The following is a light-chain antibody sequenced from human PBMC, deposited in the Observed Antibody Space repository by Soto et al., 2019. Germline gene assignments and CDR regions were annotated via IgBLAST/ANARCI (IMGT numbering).Light chain of an antibody. V-gene: IGLV2-14*01. CDR1: SSDVGFYNY. Sequence: QSALTQPASVSGSPGQSITISCTGSSSDVGFYNYVSWFQQHPGKVPQLMIYEVNNRPSGVSDRFSGSKSANTASLPISWLQAEDEADYYCSSYTSINTYIFGGGTKLTVL. CDR2: EVN. CDR3: SSYTSINTYI. J-gene: IGLJ2*01.